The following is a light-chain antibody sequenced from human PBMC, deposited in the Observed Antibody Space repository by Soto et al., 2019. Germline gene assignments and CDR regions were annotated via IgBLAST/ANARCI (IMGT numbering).Light chain of an antibody. CDR1: LRDVGGYNY. CDR2: DVS. Sequence: QSAMTQPLSASGPPVQPRTTSCTATLRDVGGYNYVCWYQQHPGKAPKLMIYDVSNRPSGVSSRFSGSKSGNTASLTISGLQAEDEADYYCSPYTSSSIRYVFGTGTKVTVL. J-gene: IGLJ1*01. CDR3: SPYTSSSIRYV. V-gene: IGLV2-14*01.